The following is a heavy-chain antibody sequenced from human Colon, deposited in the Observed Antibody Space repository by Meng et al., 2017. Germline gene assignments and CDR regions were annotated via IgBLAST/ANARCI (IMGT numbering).Heavy chain of an antibody. V-gene: IGHV4-30-4*01. D-gene: IGHD2-2*01. Sequence: QVQLQESGPGLVKPSQTLSRTCTISGGSINSADYYWNWIRQSPGKGLEWLGYIHSSGNTYYTPSLKSRLTMSLDTSKNQFSLRLTSVTAADTAVYYCARNPVIPDARTFDFWGQGTLVTVSS. CDR2: IHSSGNT. J-gene: IGHJ4*02. CDR1: GGSINSADYY. CDR3: ARNPVIPDARTFDF.